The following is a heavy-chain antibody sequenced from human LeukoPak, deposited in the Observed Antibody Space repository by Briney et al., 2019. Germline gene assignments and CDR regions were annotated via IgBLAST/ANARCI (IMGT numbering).Heavy chain of an antibody. Sequence: PSQTLSLTCTVSGGSISSGGYYWSWIRQHPGKGLEYIGYIYSSGSPRYSPSLNSRLTISMDTSKNHFSLRLNSVTAADTAVYYCARLGRCIGDHCLDDYWGQGTLVTVSS. CDR3: ARLGRCIGDHCLDDY. V-gene: IGHV4-61*09. J-gene: IGHJ4*02. CDR1: GGSISSGGYY. CDR2: IYSSGSP. D-gene: IGHD2-15*01.